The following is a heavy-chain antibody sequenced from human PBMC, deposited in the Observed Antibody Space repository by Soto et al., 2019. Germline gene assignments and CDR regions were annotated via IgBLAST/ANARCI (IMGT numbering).Heavy chain of an antibody. CDR2: IYWNDEQ. D-gene: IGHD6-13*01. CDR1: GFSLTSGVVG. V-gene: IGHV2-5*01. J-gene: IGHJ6*02. Sequence: QNTLKESGPTLVKPTQTLTLTCTFSGFSLTSGVVGVGWIRQPPGDALEWLALIYWNDEQYYNPSLRNRLTITRDTSKNQVVLTMTNMDPVDTATYYCAHRLPGPSGYDVWGQGTTVTVSS. CDR3: AHRLPGPSGYDV.